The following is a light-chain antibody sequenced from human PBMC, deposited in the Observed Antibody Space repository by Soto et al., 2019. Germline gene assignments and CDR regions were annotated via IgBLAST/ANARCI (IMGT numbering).Light chain of an antibody. V-gene: IGKV3-20*01. Sequence: EIVLTQSPGTLSLSPGERATLSCRASQTISSTYLAWYQLKPGQVPRLLIYGASSRATDIPDRFSGSGSGTEFTLTISSLEPEDFVVYYCQQYHSPPLTFGQGTKVDI. CDR1: QTISSTY. CDR2: GAS. J-gene: IGKJ1*01. CDR3: QQYHSPPLT.